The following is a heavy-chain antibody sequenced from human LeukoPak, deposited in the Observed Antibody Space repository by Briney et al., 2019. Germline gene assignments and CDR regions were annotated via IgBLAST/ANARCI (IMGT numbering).Heavy chain of an antibody. CDR3: ARGPRVGSSHFDY. CDR2: INHSGST. J-gene: IGHJ4*02. D-gene: IGHD1-26*01. CDR1: GGSFSGYY. Sequence: SETLSLTCAVYGGSFSGYYWSWIRQPPGKGLEWIGEINHSGSTNYNPSLKSRVTISEDTYKNQFSLKLSSVTAADTAVYYCARGPRVGSSHFDYWCQGTLVTVSS. V-gene: IGHV4-34*01.